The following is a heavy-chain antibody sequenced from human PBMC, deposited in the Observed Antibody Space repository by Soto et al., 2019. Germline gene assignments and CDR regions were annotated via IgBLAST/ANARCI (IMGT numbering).Heavy chain of an antibody. J-gene: IGHJ4*02. Sequence: QVQLVESGGGVVQPGRSLRLSCAASGFTFSSCGMHWVRQAPGKGLEWVAVISYDGSNKYYADSVKGRFTISRDNSKNTLYLQMNSLRAEDTAVYYCAKANGDYELSYWGQGTLVTVSS. D-gene: IGHD4-17*01. V-gene: IGHV3-30*18. CDR1: GFTFSSCG. CDR3: AKANGDYELSY. CDR2: ISYDGSNK.